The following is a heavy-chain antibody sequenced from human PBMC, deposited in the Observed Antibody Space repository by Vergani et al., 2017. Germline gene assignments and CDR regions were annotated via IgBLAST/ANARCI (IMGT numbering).Heavy chain of an antibody. CDR3: ARGQTGYSTDWSTYFFYMDV. D-gene: IGHD3/OR15-3a*01. CDR1: GDAISRDTYS. V-gene: IGHV4-30-2*01. Sequence: QLQLQESDSRLVNPSQTLSLTCTLSGDAISRDTYSWNWVRQPPGKPLEWIGSVYYSGTTYYNPSLGGRVTMSIDKSHNHFSLTLTSVTAADSAFYFCARGQTGYSTDWSTYFFYMDVWGKGATVTVSS. J-gene: IGHJ6*03. CDR2: VYYSGTT.